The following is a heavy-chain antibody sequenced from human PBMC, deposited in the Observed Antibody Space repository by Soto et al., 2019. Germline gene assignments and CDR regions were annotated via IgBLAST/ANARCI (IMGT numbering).Heavy chain of an antibody. CDR3: AKTMTTVGVASTGRGALLDN. V-gene: IGHV3-30*18. CDR2: ISNDGNSE. J-gene: IGHJ4*02. CDR1: GFTFSAFG. Sequence: QVQLVESGGGVVQPGRSLRLSCAASGFTFSAFGMHWVRQAPGKGLEWVAVISNDGNSEHYADSVKGRFTISRDNSKNTFYLQMNSLSVEDTAVYDCAKTMTTVGVASTGRGALLDNWGQGILVSVSS. D-gene: IGHD3-3*01.